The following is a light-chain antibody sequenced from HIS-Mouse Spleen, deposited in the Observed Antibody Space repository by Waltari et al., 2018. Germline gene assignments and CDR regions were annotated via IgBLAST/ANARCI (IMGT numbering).Light chain of an antibody. CDR2: KAS. J-gene: IGKJ2*01. CDR1: QSISSR. CDR3: QQYNSYSSMYT. Sequence: DIQMTQSPSTLSASVGDIVPIPGRASQSISSRLAWYQQKPGKAPKLLIYKASSLESGVPSRFSGSGSGTEFTLTISSLQPDDFATYYCQQYNSYSSMYTFGQGTKLEIK. V-gene: IGKV1-5*03.